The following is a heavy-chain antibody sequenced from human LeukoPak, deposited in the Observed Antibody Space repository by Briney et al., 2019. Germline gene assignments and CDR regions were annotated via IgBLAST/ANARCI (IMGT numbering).Heavy chain of an antibody. CDR2: IRYGGSNK. Sequence: GGSLRLSCAASGFTFSSYGMHWVRQAPGKGLEWVAFIRYGGSNKYYADSVKGRFTISRDNSKNTLHLQMNSLRAEDTAVYYCAKDQQWLVNFIDYWGQGTLVTVSS. J-gene: IGHJ4*02. V-gene: IGHV3-30*02. CDR1: GFTFSSYG. D-gene: IGHD6-19*01. CDR3: AKDQQWLVNFIDY.